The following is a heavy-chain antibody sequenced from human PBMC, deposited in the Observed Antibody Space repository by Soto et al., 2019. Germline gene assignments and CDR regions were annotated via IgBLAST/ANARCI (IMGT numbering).Heavy chain of an antibody. Sequence: GASVKLFCKASGVTLTSYAISLVLHAPGQGLELVGRTVLIFGKGNYAQKFRVRVQIIAENSTNTAYVVLRTLGYKDTTVYYFGTCFYNWNYPASDFDISGQGIMVTVSS. CDR2: TVLIFGKG. V-gene: IGHV1-69*06. CDR1: GVTLTSYA. J-gene: IGHJ3*02. CDR3: GTCFYNWNYPASDFDI. D-gene: IGHD1-7*01.